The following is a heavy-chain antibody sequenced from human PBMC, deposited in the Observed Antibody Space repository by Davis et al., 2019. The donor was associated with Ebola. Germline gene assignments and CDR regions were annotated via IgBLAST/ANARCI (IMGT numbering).Heavy chain of an antibody. D-gene: IGHD1-1*01. CDR1: GYTFTSFD. CDR3: ARGQYNNHGLDY. J-gene: IGHJ4*02. V-gene: IGHV1-8*01. Sequence: ASVKVSCKASGYTFTSFDIHWVRQATGQGPEWMGWMNPNSGEKGWLRPISGDTGYAQKFQGRVTVTKNTSISTAYMELSSLTSEDTAVYYCARGQYNNHGLDYWGQGTPVTVSS. CDR2: MNPNSGEKGWLRPISGDT.